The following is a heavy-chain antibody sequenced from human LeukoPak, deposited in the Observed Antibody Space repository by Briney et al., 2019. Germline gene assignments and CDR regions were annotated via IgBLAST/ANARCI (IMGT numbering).Heavy chain of an antibody. CDR3: AREVDRGLDY. J-gene: IGHJ4*02. D-gene: IGHD1-14*01. Sequence: SQTLSLTCTVSGGSISSGGYYWSWIRQPPGKGLEWIGYIYHSGSTYYNPSLKSRVTISVDRSKNQFSLKLSSVTAADTAVYYCAREVDRGLDYWGQGTLVTVSS. V-gene: IGHV4-30-2*01. CDR1: GGSISSGGYY. CDR2: IYHSGST.